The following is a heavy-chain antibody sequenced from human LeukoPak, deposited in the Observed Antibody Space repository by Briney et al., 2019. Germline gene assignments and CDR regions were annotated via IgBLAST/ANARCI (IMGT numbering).Heavy chain of an antibody. CDR2: ISPSGDSP. CDR1: GFTLTEYY. D-gene: IGHD1-26*01. Sequence: ASVTDSCKASGFTLTEYYLHWVRQAPGQGLEFVGMISPSGDSPTYTQKFQGRVTMTRDLSTSTVYMELSNLRSEDTAVYFCARLVTGSNPADFWGQGTLVTVSS. J-gene: IGHJ4*02. CDR3: ARLVTGSNPADF. V-gene: IGHV1-46*01.